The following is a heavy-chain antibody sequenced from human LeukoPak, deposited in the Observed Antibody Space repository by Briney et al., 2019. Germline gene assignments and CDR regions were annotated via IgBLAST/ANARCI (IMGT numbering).Heavy chain of an antibody. Sequence: SATLSLTCTVSGGSISSGGYYWSWIRQPPGMGLEWIGYIYHSGSTYYHPTLKSRVTISVDTSKNQFSLNLSSVTTADTAVYYCARELGVLAAAGTHYYHSMDVWGEGTTVTVSS. D-gene: IGHD6-13*01. CDR1: GGSISSGGYY. CDR2: IYHSGST. CDR3: ARELGVLAAAGTHYYHSMDV. J-gene: IGHJ6*03. V-gene: IGHV4-30-2*01.